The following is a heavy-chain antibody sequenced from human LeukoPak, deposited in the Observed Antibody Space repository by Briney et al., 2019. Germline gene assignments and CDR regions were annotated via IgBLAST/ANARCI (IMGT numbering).Heavy chain of an antibody. CDR3: ARAGTGLDY. J-gene: IGHJ4*02. CDR2: MSDIGET. Sequence: SETLSLTCTVSGGSISSFYWNWIRQSPGKGLEWIGSMSDIGETNYNPSLKSRVTISVDTSKNQFSLKLSSVTAADTAVYYCARAGTGLDYWGQGTLVTVSS. CDR1: GGSISSFY. D-gene: IGHD6-19*01. V-gene: IGHV4-59*12.